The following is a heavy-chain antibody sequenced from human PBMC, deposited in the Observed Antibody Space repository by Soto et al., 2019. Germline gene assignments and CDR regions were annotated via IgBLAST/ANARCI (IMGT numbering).Heavy chain of an antibody. V-gene: IGHV4-34*01. CDR2: INHSGST. CDR3: ARGSGGVVPAATFDY. J-gene: IGHJ4*02. CDR1: GVSFSGYY. D-gene: IGHD2-2*01. Sequence: QVQLQQWGAGLLKPSETLSLTCAVYGVSFSGYYWSWIRQPPGKGLEWIGEINHSGSTNYNQSLKSRVTISVDTSKNQFSLRLSSVTAAETAVYYCARGSGGVVPAATFDYWGQGTLVTVSS.